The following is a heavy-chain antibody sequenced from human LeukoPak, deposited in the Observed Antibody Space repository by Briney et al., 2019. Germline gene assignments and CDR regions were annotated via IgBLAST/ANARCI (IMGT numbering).Heavy chain of an antibody. CDR3: ARDHYYDSRRFDY. CDR1: GGSISSYY. Sequence: SETLSLTGTVSGGSISSYYWSWIRQPPGKGLEWIGYIYYSGSTNYNPSLKSRVTISVDTSKNQFSLKLSSVTAADTAVYYCARDHYYDSRRFDYWGQGTLVTVSS. V-gene: IGHV4-59*12. D-gene: IGHD3-22*01. J-gene: IGHJ4*02. CDR2: IYYSGST.